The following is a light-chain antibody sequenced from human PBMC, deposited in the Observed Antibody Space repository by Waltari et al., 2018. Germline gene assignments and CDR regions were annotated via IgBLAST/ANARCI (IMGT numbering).Light chain of an antibody. CDR1: QSVSSSY. CDR3: QQYGSSSYT. CDR2: GAS. J-gene: IGKJ2*01. Sequence: EIVLTQSPGTLSLSSGERATLSCRASQSVSSSYLAWYEQKPGQAPRLLIYGASSRATGIPDRFSGSGSGTDFTLTISRLEPEDFAVYYCQQYGSSSYTFGQGTKLEI. V-gene: IGKV3-20*01.